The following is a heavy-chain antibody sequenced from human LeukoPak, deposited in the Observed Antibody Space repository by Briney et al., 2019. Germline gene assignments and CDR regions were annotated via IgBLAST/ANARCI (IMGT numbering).Heavy chain of an antibody. D-gene: IGHD1-26*01. Sequence: ASVSVSCKASGYVFTFYGITWVRQAPGQGLEWLGWISPHNRQTLYAHEVQDRVIMTTDASRTTAYMELRSLRSDDTAVYYCAKTREHDLDDLWGQGTLVFVSA. J-gene: IGHJ5*02. V-gene: IGHV1-18*01. CDR1: GYVFTFYG. CDR3: AKTREHDLDDL. CDR2: ISPHNRQT.